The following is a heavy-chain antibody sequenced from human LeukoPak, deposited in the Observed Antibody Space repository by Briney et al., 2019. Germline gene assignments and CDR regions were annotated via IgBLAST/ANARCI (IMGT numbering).Heavy chain of an antibody. V-gene: IGHV3-33*01. CDR3: ARSISGSYLLDY. D-gene: IGHD1-26*01. J-gene: IGHJ4*02. CDR1: GFTFSSYG. Sequence: GGPLRLSCAASGFTFSSYGMHWVRQAPGKGLEWVAVIWYDGSNKYYADSVKGRFTISRDNSKNTLYLQMNSLRAEDTAVYYCARSISGSYLLDYWGQGTLVTVSS. CDR2: IWYDGSNK.